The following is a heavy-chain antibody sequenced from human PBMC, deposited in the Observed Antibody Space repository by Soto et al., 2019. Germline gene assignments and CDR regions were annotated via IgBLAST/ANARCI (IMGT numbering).Heavy chain of an antibody. CDR3: ATGVWVCSSTSCYSNWFDP. D-gene: IGHD2-2*01. J-gene: IGHJ5*02. Sequence: EVQLVQAGAEVKKPGESLRISCKGSGYSFTSYWISWVRQMPGKGLEWMGMIDPSDSYTNYSPSFQGHGTISADKSISTAYLQWSSLKASDTAMYYCATGVWVCSSTSCYSNWFDPWGQGTLVTVSS. V-gene: IGHV5-10-1*03. CDR2: IDPSDSYT. CDR1: GYSFTSYW.